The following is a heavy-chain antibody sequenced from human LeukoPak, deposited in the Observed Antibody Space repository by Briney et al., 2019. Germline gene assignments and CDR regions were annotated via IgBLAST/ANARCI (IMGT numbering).Heavy chain of an antibody. J-gene: IGHJ6*02. CDR2: INHSGST. Sequence: SETLSLTCAVYGGSFSGYYWSWIHQPPGKGLEGIGEINHSGSTNYNPSLTSRGTISVGMSKHQFSLKLSSVTAADTAVYYCARVLRGDYYDSSGYPTLGMDVWGQGTTVTVSS. CDR3: ARVLRGDYYDSSGYPTLGMDV. CDR1: GGSFSGYY. D-gene: IGHD3-22*01. V-gene: IGHV4-34*01.